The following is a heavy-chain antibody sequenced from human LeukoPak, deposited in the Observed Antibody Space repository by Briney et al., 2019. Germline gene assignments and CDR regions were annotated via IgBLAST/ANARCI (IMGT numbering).Heavy chain of an antibody. J-gene: IGHJ4*02. Sequence: GGSLRLSCAASGFTFSSYDMSWVRQVQGKGLEWVSAVSGSGGSTYYADSVKGRFSISRDNSRNTLYLQMNRLRAEDMAVYYCVKDASSGTYYDYWGQGTLVTVSS. V-gene: IGHV3-23*01. CDR3: VKDASSGTYYDY. CDR2: VSGSGGST. CDR1: GFTFSSYD. D-gene: IGHD1-26*01.